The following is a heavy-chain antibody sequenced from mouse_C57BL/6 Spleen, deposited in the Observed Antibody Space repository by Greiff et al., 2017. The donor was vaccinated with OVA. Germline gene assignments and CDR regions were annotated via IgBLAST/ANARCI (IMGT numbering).Heavy chain of an antibody. J-gene: IGHJ4*01. CDR3: ASYGYGVGYAMDY. CDR1: GYSFTGYY. D-gene: IGHD2-2*01. V-gene: IGHV1-42*01. CDR2: INPSTGGT. Sequence: VQLQQSGPELVKPGASVKISCKASGYSFTGYYMNWVKQSPEKSLEWIGEINPSTGGTTYNQKFKAKATLTVDKSSSTAYMQLKSLTSEDSAVYYCASYGYGVGYAMDYWGQGTSVTVSS.